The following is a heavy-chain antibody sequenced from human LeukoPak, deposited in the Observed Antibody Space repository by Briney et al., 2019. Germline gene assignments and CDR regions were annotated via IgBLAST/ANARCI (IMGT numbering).Heavy chain of an antibody. CDR1: GFTFRSTV. D-gene: IGHD1-1*01. Sequence: GGSVRLSCAASGFTFRSTVMTLVRQAPGKGLQWVSTISPDGAYIYYADSLRGRFTMSRDNSENTLYLQMTSLRVEDTAIYYCVKRLLESIVSEQWGQGTLVTVSS. CDR3: VKRLLESIVSEQ. V-gene: IGHV3-23*01. CDR2: ISPDGAYI. J-gene: IGHJ4*02.